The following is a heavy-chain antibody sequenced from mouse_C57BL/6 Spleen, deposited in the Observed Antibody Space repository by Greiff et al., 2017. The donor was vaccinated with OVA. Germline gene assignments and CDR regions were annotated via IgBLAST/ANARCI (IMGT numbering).Heavy chain of an antibody. CDR3: ARKAYYGSSYFYAMDY. CDR1: GYTFTSYW. V-gene: IGHV1-52*01. D-gene: IGHD1-1*01. Sequence: VQLQQPGAELVRPGSSVKLSCKASGYTFTSYWMHWVKQRPIQGLEWIGNIDPSDSETHYNQKFKDKATLTVDKSSSTAYMQLSSLTSEDSAVYYCARKAYYGSSYFYAMDYWGQGTSVTVSS. J-gene: IGHJ4*01. CDR2: IDPSDSET.